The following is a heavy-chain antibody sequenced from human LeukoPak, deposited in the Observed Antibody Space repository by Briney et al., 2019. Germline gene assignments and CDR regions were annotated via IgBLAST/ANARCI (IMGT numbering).Heavy chain of an antibody. CDR2: IYHSGST. D-gene: IGHD5-24*01. V-gene: IGHV4-31*03. CDR3: AREARGMATNAHDAFDI. CDR1: GGSITGGDYH. Sequence: PSQTLSLTCTVSGGSITGGDYHWSWIRQYPGKGLEWIGYIYHSGSTYYNPSLKSRLTISVDTSKNQFSLKLSSLTAADTAAYYCAREARGMATNAHDAFDIWGQGTMVTVSS. J-gene: IGHJ3*02.